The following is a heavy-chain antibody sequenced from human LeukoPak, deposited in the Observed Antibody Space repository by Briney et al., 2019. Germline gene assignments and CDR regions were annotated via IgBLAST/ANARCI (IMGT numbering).Heavy chain of an antibody. J-gene: IGHJ6*02. CDR1: GFTVSSNY. CDR2: IYSGGST. D-gene: IGHD6-6*01. V-gene: IGHV3-66*01. CDR3: ARDTLVRGIYYYGMDV. Sequence: GGSLRLSCAASGFTVSSNYMNWVRQAPGKGLERVSVIYSGGSTYYADSVKGRFTISRDNSKNTLYLQMNSLRAEDTAVYYCARDTLVRGIYYYGMDVWGQGTTVTVSS.